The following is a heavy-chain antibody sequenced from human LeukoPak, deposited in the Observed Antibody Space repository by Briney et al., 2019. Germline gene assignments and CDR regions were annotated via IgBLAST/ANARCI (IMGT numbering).Heavy chain of an antibody. Sequence: ASVKVSCKASGYTFTSYYMHWVRQAPGQGLEWMGIINPSGGSTSYAQKFQGRVTMTRDTSTSTAYMELSSLRSEDTAVYYCARGSPSSWYGVYYYYYGMDVWGQGTTVTVSS. D-gene: IGHD6-13*01. CDR3: ARGSPSSWYGVYYYYYGMDV. V-gene: IGHV1-46*01. J-gene: IGHJ6*02. CDR1: GYTFTSYY. CDR2: INPSGGST.